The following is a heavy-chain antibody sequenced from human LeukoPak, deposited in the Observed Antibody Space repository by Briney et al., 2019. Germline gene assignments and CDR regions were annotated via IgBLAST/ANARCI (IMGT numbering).Heavy chain of an antibody. CDR2: INHSGST. CDR1: GGSFSGYY. Sequence: SETLSLTCAVYGGSFSGYYWSWIRQPPGKGLEWIGEINHSGSTYYNPSLKSRVTISVDTSKNQFSLKLSSVIAADTAVYYCARDPAGYSGYASGYWGQGTLVTVSS. CDR3: ARDPAGYSGYASGY. D-gene: IGHD5-12*01. J-gene: IGHJ4*02. V-gene: IGHV4-34*01.